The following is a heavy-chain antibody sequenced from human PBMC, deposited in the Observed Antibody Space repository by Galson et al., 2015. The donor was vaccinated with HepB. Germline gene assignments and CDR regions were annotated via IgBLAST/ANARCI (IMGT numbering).Heavy chain of an antibody. CDR1: QFNFNRHW. D-gene: IGHD3-3*02. CDR2: INEDGSEK. V-gene: IGHV3-7*03. J-gene: IGHJ4*02. Sequence: SLRLSCAASQFNFNRHWMSWVRQAPGKGLEWVANINEDGSEKYYVGSVKSRFTISRDNAKNSLYLQMHSLRAEDTAVYYCAREPSADSIWGQGTLVTVSS. CDR3: AREPSADSI.